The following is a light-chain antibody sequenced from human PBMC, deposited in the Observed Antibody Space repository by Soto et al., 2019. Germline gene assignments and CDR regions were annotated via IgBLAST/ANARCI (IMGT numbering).Light chain of an antibody. V-gene: IGLV4-69*01. Sequence: QLVLTQSPSASASLGASVKLTCTLSSGHSSYAIAWHQQQPEQGPRYLMKLNSDGSHSKGDGIPDRFSGSSSGAERYLTISSRQSEDEADYYWQTWGTGVVFGGGTKLTVL. CDR1: SGHSSYA. J-gene: IGLJ2*01. CDR2: LNSDGSH. CDR3: QTWGTGVV.